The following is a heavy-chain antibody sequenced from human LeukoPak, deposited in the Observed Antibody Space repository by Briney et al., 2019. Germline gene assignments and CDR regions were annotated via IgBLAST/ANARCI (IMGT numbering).Heavy chain of an antibody. CDR3: ARDMWGTFDY. CDR2: ISPDGSTT. Sequence: GGSLRLSCAPSGFTFSVFWMHWVRQAPGTGPVWVSRISPDGSTTNYADSVKGRFTISRDNAENTLYLQISGLRAEDTAVYYCARDMWGTFDYWGQGTLVAVSS. V-gene: IGHV3-74*01. CDR1: GFTFSVFW. D-gene: IGHD7-27*01. J-gene: IGHJ4*02.